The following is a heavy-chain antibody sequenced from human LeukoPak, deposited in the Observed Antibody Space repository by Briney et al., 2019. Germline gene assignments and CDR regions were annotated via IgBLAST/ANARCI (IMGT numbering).Heavy chain of an antibody. CDR1: GFTFSNYA. J-gene: IGHJ4*02. CDR3: ARAVPSRQAIDF. Sequence: GGSLRLSCAASGFTFSNYAMHWVRQAPGKGLDWVAVVSFHGTDKFYADSVKGRFTISRDNSKNTLYLQMNSLIPEDTAVYYCARAVPSRQAIDFWGQGTLVTVSS. V-gene: IGHV3-30*04. CDR2: VSFHGTDK.